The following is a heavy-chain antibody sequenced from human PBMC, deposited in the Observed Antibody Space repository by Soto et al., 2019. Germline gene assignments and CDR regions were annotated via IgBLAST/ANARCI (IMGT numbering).Heavy chain of an antibody. CDR2: ITPLFGIP. CDR3: ARDTHSAAGWFDT. V-gene: IGHV1-69*17. Sequence: QVQLVQSGAEVKKPGSSVKVSCKASGGTSRSLSITWVRQAPGQGLEWMGGITPLFGIPNYPQKFQGRLTITADKSTGTAYLELSSLRSEYTAVYYSARDTHSAAGWFDTWGRGTLVTVSS. J-gene: IGHJ5*02. CDR1: GGTSRSLS. D-gene: IGHD2-21*01.